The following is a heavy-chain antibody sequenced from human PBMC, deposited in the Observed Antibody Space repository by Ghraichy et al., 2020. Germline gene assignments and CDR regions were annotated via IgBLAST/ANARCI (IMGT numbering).Heavy chain of an antibody. CDR3: ARDDAAAAGTPGY. CDR2: IFHSGST. V-gene: IGHV4-38-2*02. Sequence: SETLSLTCTVSGYSISSGYYWGWIRQPPGKGLEWIGSIFHSGSTYYNPSLKSRVTISVDTSKNQFSLKLSSVTAADTAVYYCARDDAAAAGTPGYWGQRTLVTVSS. CDR1: GYSISSGYY. D-gene: IGHD6-13*01. J-gene: IGHJ4*02.